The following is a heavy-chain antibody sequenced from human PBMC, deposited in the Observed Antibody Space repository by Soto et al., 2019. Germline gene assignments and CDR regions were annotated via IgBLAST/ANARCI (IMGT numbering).Heavy chain of an antibody. CDR2: VSGSGNTP. CDR3: AKQIKGITMIVVLDN. CDR1: GFSFSTYA. J-gene: IGHJ4*02. V-gene: IGHV3-23*04. Sequence: VQLVESGGGVVQPGGSLRLSCAASGFSFSTYAIARIRQAPGKGLEWLSSVSGSGNTPYYAKSVKGRFTISRDNSKDTLYLQMDTLRAEDTAVYYCAKQIKGITMIVVLDNWGQGTLVAVSS. D-gene: IGHD3-22*01.